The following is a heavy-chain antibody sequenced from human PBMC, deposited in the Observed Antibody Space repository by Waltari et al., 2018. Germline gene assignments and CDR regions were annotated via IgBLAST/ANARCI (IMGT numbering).Heavy chain of an antibody. D-gene: IGHD3-10*01. CDR2: INKNGGET. J-gene: IGHJ4*02. CDR3: AKDPVGVRGMRTFDS. V-gene: IGHV3-23*01. Sequence: EEQLLQSGGKVVQLGGSLRPPWAASCVTVSSYTGGWVRQESGKGLEWVSSINKNGGETNYAESVKGRFTISRDNSQNTLFLQLSSLRADDTATYYCAKDPVGVRGMRTFDSWGQGTLVTVAS. CDR1: CVTVSSYT.